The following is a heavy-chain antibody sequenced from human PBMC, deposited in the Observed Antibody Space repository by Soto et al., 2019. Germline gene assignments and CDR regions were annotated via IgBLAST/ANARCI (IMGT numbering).Heavy chain of an antibody. CDR2: ISASGGGT. D-gene: IGHD4-17*01. CDR3: GKDPNGDYVGGFDF. J-gene: IGHJ3*01. Sequence: EVQLLESGGDLVQPGGSLRLYCATSVFTFNSYAMSWVRQAPGKGLEWVSGISASGGGTYYLDSVKGRFTISKDSSSNTLYLQMNSLRAEDTALYFCGKDPNGDYVGGFDFWGPGTMVTVSS. V-gene: IGHV3-23*01. CDR1: VFTFNSYA.